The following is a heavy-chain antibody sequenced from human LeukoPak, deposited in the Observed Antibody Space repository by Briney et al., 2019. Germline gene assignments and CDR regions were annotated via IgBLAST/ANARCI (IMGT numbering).Heavy chain of an antibody. Sequence: PGGPLRLSCAASGFTFSSYAMSWVRQAPGKGLEWVSVVSGSGGDTHYADSVKGRFTISRDNSKNTLYLQMNSLRAEDTAVYYCAKVGGDSSGWYFYSDYWGQGTLVTVSS. CDR3: AKVGGDSSGWYFYSDY. D-gene: IGHD6-19*01. J-gene: IGHJ4*02. CDR1: GFTFSSYA. CDR2: VSGSGGDT. V-gene: IGHV3-23*01.